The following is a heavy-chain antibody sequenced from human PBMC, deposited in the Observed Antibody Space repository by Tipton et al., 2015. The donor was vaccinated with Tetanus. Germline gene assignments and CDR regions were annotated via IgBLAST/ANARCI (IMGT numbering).Heavy chain of an antibody. CDR3: AREADCSGGSCFSGDFDN. CDR1: GLIFSSYG. J-gene: IGHJ4*02. D-gene: IGHD2-15*01. CDR2: SWYDGTDK. Sequence: SLRLSCAASGLIFSSYGIHWVRQAPGKGLEWVAVSWYDGTDKYYADSVKGRFIISRDNSKNTLYLQMNSLRAEDTAVYYCAREADCSGGSCFSGDFDNWGQGTQVTVSS. V-gene: IGHV3-33*01.